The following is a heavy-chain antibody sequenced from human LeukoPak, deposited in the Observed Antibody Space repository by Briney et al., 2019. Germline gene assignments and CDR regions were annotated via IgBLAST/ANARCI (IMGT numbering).Heavy chain of an antibody. D-gene: IGHD1-26*01. CDR2: IYYSGST. J-gene: IGHJ3*02. V-gene: IGHV4-59*01. CDR3: ATSKYSGSYYKGAFDI. CDR1: GGSISSYY. Sequence: SETLSLTCTVSGGSISSYYWSWIRQPPGKGLEWIGYIYYSGSTNYNPSLKSRVTISVDTSKNQFSLKLSSVTAADTAVYYCATSKYSGSYYKGAFDIWGQGTMVTVSS.